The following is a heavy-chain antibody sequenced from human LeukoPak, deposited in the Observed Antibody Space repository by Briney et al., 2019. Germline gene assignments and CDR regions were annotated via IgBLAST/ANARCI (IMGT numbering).Heavy chain of an antibody. CDR2: IYYSGST. V-gene: IGHV4-39*02. D-gene: IGHD2-2*01. CDR1: GGSISSSSYY. J-gene: IGHJ4*02. Sequence: SETLSLTCTVSGGSISSSSYYWGWIRQPPGKGLEWIGSIYYSGSTYYNPSLKSRVTISVDTSKNQFSLKLSSVTAADTAVYYCARDCSSTSCYLYWGQGTLVTVSS. CDR3: ARDCSSTSCYLY.